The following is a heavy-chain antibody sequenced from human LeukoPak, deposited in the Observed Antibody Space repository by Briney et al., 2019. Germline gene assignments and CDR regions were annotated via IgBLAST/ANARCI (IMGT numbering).Heavy chain of an antibody. V-gene: IGHV3-23*01. D-gene: IGHD2-15*01. Sequence: GGSLRLACAASGFTLSSYAMRWVRQGPAKGLEWVSAISVSGNTYHADSVKGRFTISRDSSKNTLYLQMNSLRAGDAAVYYCAKAPVTTCSGAYCYPFDYWSQGTLVTVSS. CDR3: AKAPVTTCSGAYCYPFDY. CDR2: ISVSGNT. CDR1: GFTLSSYA. J-gene: IGHJ4*02.